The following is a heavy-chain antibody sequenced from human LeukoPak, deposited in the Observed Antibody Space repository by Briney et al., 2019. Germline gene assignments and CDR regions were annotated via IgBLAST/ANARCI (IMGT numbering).Heavy chain of an antibody. CDR1: GFTFSSYG. Sequence: GGSLRLSCAVSGFTFSSYGMDWVRQAPGKGLGWVSSISIGGGSTNYADSVKGRFTISRDNTKNTMFLQMNSLVAEEQAVYYYAKDRECDPDYEDYGSAFAIWGQGTMVSASS. D-gene: IGHD4-17*01. J-gene: IGHJ3*02. V-gene: IGHV3-23*01. CDR2: ISIGGGST. CDR3: AKDRECDPDYEDYGSAFAI.